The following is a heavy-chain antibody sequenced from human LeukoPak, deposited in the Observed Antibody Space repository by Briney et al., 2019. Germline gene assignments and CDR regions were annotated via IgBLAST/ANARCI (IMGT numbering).Heavy chain of an antibody. CDR1: GGSFSSSGYY. CDR2: IYYRGTT. V-gene: IGHV4-39*01. J-gene: IGHJ6*02. CDR3: ARSVVVTATLRYHFGMDV. D-gene: IGHD2-21*02. Sequence: SETLSLTCTVSGGSFSSSGYYWGWIRQPPGKGLEWLGTIYYRGTTYYNPSLKSRVTISVDTSKTQFSLKLTSVTAADTAVYYCARSVVVTATLRYHFGMDVWGQGTTVTVSS.